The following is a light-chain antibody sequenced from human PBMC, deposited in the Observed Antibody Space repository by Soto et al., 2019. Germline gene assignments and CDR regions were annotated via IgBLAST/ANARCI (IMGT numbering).Light chain of an antibody. V-gene: IGKV1-6*02. J-gene: IGKJ1*01. CDR1: QRIGNA. CDR2: GAS. CDR3: LKDINYPWT. Sequence: IQVTQSPFCLAASVGDRVTITCRASQRIGNALGWYQQKPGKPPKVLIYGASNLQSGVPPRFSGSGSGTDFTLAISSLQPEDSATYYCLKDINYPWTFGQGTKVDIK.